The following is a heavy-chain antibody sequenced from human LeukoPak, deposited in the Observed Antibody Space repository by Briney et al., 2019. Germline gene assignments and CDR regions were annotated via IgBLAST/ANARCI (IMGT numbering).Heavy chain of an antibody. V-gene: IGHV3-48*03. Sequence: WGSLRLSCAASGFTFSSYEMNWVRQAPGKGLEWVSYISSSGSTIYYADSVKGRFTISRDNAKNSLYLQMNSLRAEDTAVYYCARETGLYSGSYFDCWGQGALVTVSS. J-gene: IGHJ4*02. CDR3: ARETGLYSGSYFDC. CDR1: GFTFSSYE. D-gene: IGHD1-26*01. CDR2: ISSSGSTI.